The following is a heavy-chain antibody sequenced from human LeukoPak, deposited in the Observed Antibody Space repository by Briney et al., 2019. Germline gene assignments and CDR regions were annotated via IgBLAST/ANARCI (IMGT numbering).Heavy chain of an antibody. D-gene: IGHD4-17*01. CDR1: GYTFISYY. J-gene: IGHJ4*02. CDR3: ARVGDFGDYGGTD. Sequence: GASVKVSCKASGYTFISYYIHWVRQAPGQGLEWMGIINPNDDSTSYSHKFQGRVSMTRDMSTNTAYMELSSLTSEDTAVYYCARVGDFGDYGGTDWGQGTLVTVSS. V-gene: IGHV1-46*01. CDR2: INPNDDST.